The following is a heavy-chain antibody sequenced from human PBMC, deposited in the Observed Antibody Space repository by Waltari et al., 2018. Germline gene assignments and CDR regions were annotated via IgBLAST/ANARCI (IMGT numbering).Heavy chain of an antibody. D-gene: IGHD5-18*01. CDR2: IVVGSGNT. V-gene: IGHV1-58*01. Sequence: QMQLVQSGPEVKKPGTSVKVSCKDSGFTFTRYAVQWVRQARGQRLEWIGWIVVGSGNTNYAQKFQERVTITRDMSTSTAYMELSSLRSEDTAVYYCAAERDTAMAHWGQGTLVTVSS. J-gene: IGHJ4*02. CDR3: AAERDTAMAH. CDR1: GFTFTRYA.